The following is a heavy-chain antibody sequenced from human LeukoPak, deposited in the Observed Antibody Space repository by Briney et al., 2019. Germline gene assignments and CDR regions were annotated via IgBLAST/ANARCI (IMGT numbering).Heavy chain of an antibody. Sequence: VESLKISCQCSGYSLSNHWIGRVRQTPGKGLEWMGVIYPGDSDASYSPSFQGQVTISADKSISTAYLQWSSLKASDTALYYCTRRDDSGSYLAGWFDPWGQGTLVTVSS. CDR2: IYPGDSDA. J-gene: IGHJ5*02. V-gene: IGHV5-51*01. D-gene: IGHD3-10*01. CDR1: GYSLSNHW. CDR3: TRRDDSGSYLAGWFDP.